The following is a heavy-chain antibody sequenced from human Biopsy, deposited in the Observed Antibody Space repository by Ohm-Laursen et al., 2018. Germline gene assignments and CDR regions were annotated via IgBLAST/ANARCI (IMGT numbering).Heavy chain of an antibody. V-gene: IGHV3-7*01. Sequence: GSLRLSCTASGFTFSSSWMTWVRQAPGEGLEWVAMIKQDGSEDYYVDSVKGRFTISRDNAQKSLDLQLNSLRAEDTAVYYCVRGRSMDVWGQGTTVTVSS. J-gene: IGHJ6*02. CDR2: IKQDGSED. CDR3: VRGRSMDV. CDR1: GFTFSSSW.